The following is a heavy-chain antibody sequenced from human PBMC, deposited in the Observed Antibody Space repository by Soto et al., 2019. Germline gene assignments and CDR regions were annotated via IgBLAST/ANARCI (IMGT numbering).Heavy chain of an antibody. Sequence: QVQLVQSGAEVKKPGSSVKVSCKASGGTFSSYAISWVRQAPGQGLEWMGGIIPIFGTANYAQKFEGRVTITADESTRTADMELSSLRSEDTAVYYCARAPQDGYNYGNYGMDVWGRGTTVTVS. D-gene: IGHD5-12*01. CDR2: IIPIFGTA. CDR3: ARAPQDGYNYGNYGMDV. V-gene: IGHV1-69*12. CDR1: GGTFSSYA. J-gene: IGHJ6*02.